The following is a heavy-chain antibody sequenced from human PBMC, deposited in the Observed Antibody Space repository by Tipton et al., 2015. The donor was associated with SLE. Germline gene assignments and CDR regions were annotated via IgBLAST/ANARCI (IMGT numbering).Heavy chain of an antibody. D-gene: IGHD2-15*01. J-gene: IGHJ3*02. CDR2: IRSKAYGGTT. CDR3: TRGLVAAGRTDSFDT. Sequence: RSLRLSCTASGFTFGDYGMSWFRQAPGKGLEWVGFIRSKAYGGTTEYAASVKGRFTISRDDSKSIAYLQMNSLKTEDTPVYYCTRGLVAAGRTDSFDTGGQGTMVTASS. V-gene: IGHV3-49*03. CDR1: GFTFGDYG.